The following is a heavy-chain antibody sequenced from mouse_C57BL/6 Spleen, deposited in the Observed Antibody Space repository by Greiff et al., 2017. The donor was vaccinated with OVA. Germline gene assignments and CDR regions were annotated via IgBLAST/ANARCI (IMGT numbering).Heavy chain of an antibody. D-gene: IGHD1-1*01. CDR2: IDPEDGET. V-gene: IGHV14-2*01. J-gene: IGHJ2*01. CDR1: GFNIKDYY. Sequence: VQLQQSGAELVKPGASVKLSCTASGFNIKDYYMHWVKQRTEQGLEWIGRIDPEDGETKSAPKFQGKATITADTSSNTAYLQLSSLTSEDTAVYYCAFYGRRIPFDYWGQGTTLTVSS. CDR3: AFYGRRIPFDY.